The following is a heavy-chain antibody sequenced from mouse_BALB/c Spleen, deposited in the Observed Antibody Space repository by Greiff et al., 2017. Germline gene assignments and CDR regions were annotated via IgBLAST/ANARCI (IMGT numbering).Heavy chain of an antibody. Sequence: EVMLVESGPGLVKPSQSLSLTCTVTGYSITSDYAWNWIRQFPGNKLEWMGYISYSGSTSYNPSLKSRISITRDTSKNQFFLQLNSVTTEDTATYYCARDGYYYAMDYWGQGTSVTVSS. V-gene: IGHV3-2*02. CDR3: ARDGYYYAMDY. D-gene: IGHD2-3*01. J-gene: IGHJ4*01. CDR1: GYSITSDYA. CDR2: ISYSGST.